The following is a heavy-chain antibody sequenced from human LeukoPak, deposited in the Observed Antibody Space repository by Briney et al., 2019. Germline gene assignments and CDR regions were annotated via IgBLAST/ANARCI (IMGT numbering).Heavy chain of an antibody. J-gene: IGHJ5*02. Sequence: GASVKVSCKTSGYTSSSYDINWVRQATGQGLDWMGWMNPNSGETGFAQNFQGRVTLTKNTSITTAYMEVSSLRSEDTAVYYCARGDPWGFDPWGQGTLVTVSS. CDR3: ARGDPWGFDP. D-gene: IGHD7-27*01. CDR2: MNPNSGET. CDR1: GYTSSSYD. V-gene: IGHV1-8*01.